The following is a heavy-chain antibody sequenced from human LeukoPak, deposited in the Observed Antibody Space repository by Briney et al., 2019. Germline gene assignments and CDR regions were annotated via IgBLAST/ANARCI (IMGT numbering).Heavy chain of an antibody. CDR2: INPSGGST. J-gene: IGHJ3*02. Sequence: ASVKVSCKASGYSFTGYYIHWVRQAPGQGLEWMGWINPSGGSTSYAQKFQGRVSMTRDMSTSTVFMELSSLRSEDTAVYYCARDWGYCSGGSCYRGAFDIWGQGTMVTVSS. CDR1: GYSFTGYY. V-gene: IGHV1-46*01. D-gene: IGHD2-15*01. CDR3: ARDWGYCSGGSCYRGAFDI.